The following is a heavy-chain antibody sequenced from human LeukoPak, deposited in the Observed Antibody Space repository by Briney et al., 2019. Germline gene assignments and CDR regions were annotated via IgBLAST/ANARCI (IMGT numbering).Heavy chain of an antibody. V-gene: IGHV3-48*01. CDR2: ISGSSDDI. CDR3: ARDSGRYGYYMDV. D-gene: IGHD1-26*01. Sequence: GGSLSLSCAASGVPFSSHRMNWVRPAPGEGLEWVADISGSSDDIHYADSVTGRFTISRDNAKNSVYVQMNSLSVEDTAVYYCARDSGRYGYYMDVWGKGTTVTVSS. CDR1: GVPFSSHR. J-gene: IGHJ6*04.